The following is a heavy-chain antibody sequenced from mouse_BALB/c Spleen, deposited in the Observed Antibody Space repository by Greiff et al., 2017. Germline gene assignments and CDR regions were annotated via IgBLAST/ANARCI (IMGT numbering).Heavy chain of an antibody. Sequence: EVQLQESGPGLVKPSQSLSLTCTVTGYSITSYYACYCLRQFPGNQVRWMAYISYSGSTSYHPSLKSRISITRDTTKNQFFLQLNSVTTEDTATYYCASGVSTMDAMDYWGQGTTVTVSS. V-gene: IGHV3-2*02. CDR3: ASGVSTMDAMDY. J-gene: IGHJ4*01. CDR2: ISYSGST. D-gene: IGHD2-1*01. CDR1: GYSITSYYA.